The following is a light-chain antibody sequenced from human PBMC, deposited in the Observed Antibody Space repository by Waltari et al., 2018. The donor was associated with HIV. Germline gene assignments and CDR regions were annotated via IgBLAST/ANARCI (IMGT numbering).Light chain of an antibody. CDR1: SGHSRYA. CDR3: QTWGTGFLV. CDR2: LNGDGRN. J-gene: IGLJ2*01. V-gene: IGLV4-69*01. Sequence: QLVLTQSPSASASLGASVKLTCTLSSGHSRYAIAWHQQQPENGPRFLMRLNGDGRNITGDGIPDRFSGSSSGTERYLTISSRQSDDEADYYCQTWGTGFLVFGGGTKLTVL.